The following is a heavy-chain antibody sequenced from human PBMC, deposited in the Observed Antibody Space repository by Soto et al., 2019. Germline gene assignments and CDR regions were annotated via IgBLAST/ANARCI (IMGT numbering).Heavy chain of an antibody. V-gene: IGHV3-30-3*01. CDR1: GFTFSSYA. J-gene: IGHJ6*02. CDR2: ISYDGSNK. Sequence: ESGGGVVQPGRSLRLSCAASGFTFSSYAMHWVRQAPGKGLEWVAVISYDGSNKYYADSVKGRFTISRDNSKNTLYLQMNSLRDEDTAVYYCASTMDAWGQGTTVTVSS. CDR3: ASTMDA.